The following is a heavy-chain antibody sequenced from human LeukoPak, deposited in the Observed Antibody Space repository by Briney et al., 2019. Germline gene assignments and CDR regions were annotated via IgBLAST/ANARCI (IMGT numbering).Heavy chain of an antibody. CDR2: ISGSGAST. Sequence: GGSLRLSCAASGFTFSTYAMSWVRQAPGKGLEWVSAISGSGASTYYADSVKGRFTVSRDNAKNTLNLQMNSLRAEDTAVYYCARDKKSGESSEIDYWGQGTLVTVSS. CDR1: GFTFSTYA. CDR3: ARDKKSGESSEIDY. J-gene: IGHJ4*02. V-gene: IGHV3-23*01. D-gene: IGHD3-10*01.